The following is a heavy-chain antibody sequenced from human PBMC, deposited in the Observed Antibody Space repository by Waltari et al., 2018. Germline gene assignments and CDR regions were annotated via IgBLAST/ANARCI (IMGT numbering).Heavy chain of an antibody. CDR2: ISSSGSTT. Sequence: EVQLVESGGGLVQPGGSLRLSCAASGFIFSRYEMHWVRQAPGKGLEWVSYISSSGSTTYYGDSVKGRFTISRDDAKNSLDLQMNSLRVEDTAVYYCARVGPGSGYGGIVNAFDIWGLGTMITVSS. CDR3: ARVGPGSGYGGIVNAFDI. D-gene: IGHD3-22*01. J-gene: IGHJ3*02. CDR1: GFIFSRYE. V-gene: IGHV3-48*03.